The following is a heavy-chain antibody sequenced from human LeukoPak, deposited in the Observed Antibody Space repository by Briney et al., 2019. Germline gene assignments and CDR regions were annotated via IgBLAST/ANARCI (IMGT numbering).Heavy chain of an antibody. J-gene: IGHJ4*02. CDR1: GYTLTELS. CDR2: FDPEDGET. V-gene: IGHV1-24*01. Sequence: GASVNVSCKVSGYTLTELSMHWVRQAPGKGLEWMGGFDPEDGETIYAQKFQGRVTMTEDTSTDTAYMELSSLRSEDTAVYYCATLSDYDILTGYHLWGQGTLVTVSS. CDR3: ATLSDYDILTGYHL. D-gene: IGHD3-9*01.